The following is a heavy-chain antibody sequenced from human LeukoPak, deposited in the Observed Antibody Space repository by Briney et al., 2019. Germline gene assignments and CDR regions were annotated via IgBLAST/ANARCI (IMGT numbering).Heavy chain of an antibody. CDR2: ITSSSTYI. J-gene: IGHJ4*02. V-gene: IGHV3-21*01. CDR3: ARGYSSGLFAGGYFDC. Sequence: GGSLRLSCAASGFIFSSYNMNWVRQAPGKGLEWVSSITSSSTYIYYADSVKGRFTLSRDNAKSSLYLQMNSLRAEDTAVYYCARGYSSGLFAGGYFDCWGQGSLSPSPQ. D-gene: IGHD2-15*01. CDR1: GFIFSSYN.